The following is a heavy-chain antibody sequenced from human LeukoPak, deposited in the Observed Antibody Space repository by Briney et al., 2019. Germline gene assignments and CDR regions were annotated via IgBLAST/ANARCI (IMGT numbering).Heavy chain of an antibody. D-gene: IGHD3-10*01. CDR3: VGGDAFDI. CDR2: IKYDGSKI. V-gene: IGHV3-7*01. J-gene: IGHJ3*02. CDR1: GFNFSAHW. Sequence: GGSLRLSCAGSGFNFSAHWMYWVRQAPGKGLEWVANIKYDGSKIHYADSVKGRFTISRDNAKNSLYLHVNSLRAEDTALYYCVGGDAFDIWGQGTMVTVSS.